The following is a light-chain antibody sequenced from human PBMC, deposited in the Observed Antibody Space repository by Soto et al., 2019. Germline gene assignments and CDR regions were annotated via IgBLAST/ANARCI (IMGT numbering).Light chain of an antibody. Sequence: HSVLTQPPSVSGAPGQRVTISCTGSSSNIGAGYDVHWYQQLPGTAPKLLIYGNSNRPSGVPDRLSGAKSGTSASLAITGLQAEDEADDYCQSYDSSLSGSGVFGGGTKLTVL. CDR3: QSYDSSLSGSGV. V-gene: IGLV1-40*01. CDR1: SSNIGAGYD. CDR2: GNS. J-gene: IGLJ3*02.